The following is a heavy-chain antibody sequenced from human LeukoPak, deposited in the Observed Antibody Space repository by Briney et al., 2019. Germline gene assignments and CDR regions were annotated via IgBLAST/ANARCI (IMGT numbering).Heavy chain of an antibody. Sequence: GGSLRLPCAASGFTFSSYAMSWVRQAPGKGLEWVSAISGSGGSTYYADSVKGRFTISRDNSKNTLYLQMNSLRAEDTAVYYCAKDGGSGSYYVSYYFDYWGQGTLVTVSS. CDR1: GFTFSSYA. CDR2: ISGSGGST. CDR3: AKDGGSGSYYVSYYFDY. D-gene: IGHD1-26*01. J-gene: IGHJ4*02. V-gene: IGHV3-23*01.